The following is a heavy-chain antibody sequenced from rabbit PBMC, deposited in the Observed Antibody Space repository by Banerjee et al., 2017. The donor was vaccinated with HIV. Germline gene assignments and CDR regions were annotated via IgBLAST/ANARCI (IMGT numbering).Heavy chain of an antibody. Sequence: QEQLEESGGGLVKPEGSLTLTCKASGFSFSSSDYMCWVRQAPGKGLEWIACIAGSSSGFTYSATWAKGRFTCSKTSSTTVTLQMTSLTVADTATYFCARDQFVSDSGGPVYGMDLWGPGTLVTVS. D-gene: IGHD1-1*01. CDR3: ARDQFVSDSGGPVYGMDL. V-gene: IGHV1S45*01. J-gene: IGHJ6*01. CDR2: IAGSSSGFT. CDR1: GFSFSSSDY.